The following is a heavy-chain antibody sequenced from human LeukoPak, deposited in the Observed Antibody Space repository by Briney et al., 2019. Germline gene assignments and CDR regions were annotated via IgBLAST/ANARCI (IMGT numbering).Heavy chain of an antibody. V-gene: IGHV3-23*01. CDR1: GFSFSNYA. CDR3: ARDYGVVGLFDP. D-gene: IGHD4-17*01. CDR2: ISGSGGST. Sequence: GGSLRLSCVPSGFSFSNYAMSWVRQAPGKGLEWVSSISGSGGSTHYVDSVKGRFTISRDNAQNSLYLQMNSLRAEDTAVYYCARDYGVVGLFDPWGQGTLVTVS. J-gene: IGHJ5*02.